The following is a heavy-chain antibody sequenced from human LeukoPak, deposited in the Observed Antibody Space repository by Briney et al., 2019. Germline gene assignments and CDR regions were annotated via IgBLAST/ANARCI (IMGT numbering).Heavy chain of an antibody. V-gene: IGHV4-61*01. J-gene: IGHJ4*02. CDR1: GASVSTGSYY. D-gene: IGHD6-13*01. CDR3: ARDRSVSWFYY. Sequence: PSETLSLTCTVSGASVSTGSYYWSWIRQPPGKGLEWIGSIYYSGSTNYNPSLKSRVTISLDTSKNQFSLKLSSVTAADTAVYYCARDRSVSWFYYWGQGTLVTVSS. CDR2: IYYSGST.